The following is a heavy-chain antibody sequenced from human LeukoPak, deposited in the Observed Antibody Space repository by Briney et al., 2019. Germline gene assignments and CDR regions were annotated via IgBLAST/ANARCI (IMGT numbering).Heavy chain of an antibody. CDR2: TYYSGST. V-gene: IGHV4-59*08. CDR3: ARHGFRAGGSWTFDS. J-gene: IGHJ4*02. CDR1: GGSLSSYY. Sequence: SSETLSLTCIVSGGSLSSYYWSWIRQPPGKGLEWIGYTYYSGSTNYSPSLKSRVTISVDTSNNQFSLRLNSVTAADTAVYYCARHGFRAGGSWTFDSWGLGTLVTVSS. D-gene: IGHD3-10*01.